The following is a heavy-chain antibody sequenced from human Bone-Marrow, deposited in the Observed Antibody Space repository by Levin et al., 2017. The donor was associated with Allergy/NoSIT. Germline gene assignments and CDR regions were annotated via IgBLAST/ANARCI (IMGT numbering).Heavy chain of an antibody. V-gene: IGHV3-23*01. Sequence: LSLTCAASGFTFRSYVMSWVRQAPGKGLEWVSGISASGGSTYYADSVKGRFRISRDNFKSTLYLQMNSLRAEDTALYYCAKYSSSSEGYHYMDVWGKGTTVSVSS. J-gene: IGHJ6*03. CDR3: AKYSSSSEGYHYMDV. CDR1: GFTFRSYV. CDR2: ISASGGST. D-gene: IGHD6-6*01.